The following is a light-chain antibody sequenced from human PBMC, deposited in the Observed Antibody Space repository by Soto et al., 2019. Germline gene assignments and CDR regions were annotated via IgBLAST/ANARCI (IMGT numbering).Light chain of an antibody. V-gene: IGKV1-39*01. CDR1: QSISSY. CDR2: AAS. J-gene: IGKJ5*01. Sequence: DIQMTQSPSSLSASVGDRVTITCRASQSISSYLNCYQQKPGKAPKLLIYAASSLQSGVPARFSVSGSETDFTLTISSLQPEDFATYYCQQSYSTSKITFGQGKRLEI. CDR3: QQSYSTSKIT.